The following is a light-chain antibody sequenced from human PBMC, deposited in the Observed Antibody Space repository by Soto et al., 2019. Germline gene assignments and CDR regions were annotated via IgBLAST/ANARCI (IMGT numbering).Light chain of an antibody. J-gene: IGKJ5*01. V-gene: IGKV3-20*01. Sequence: EIVLTQSPGTLSLSPGERATLSCRASQSVSSSYLAWYQQKPGQAPRLLIYGASSRATGIPDRFSGSGSGTDFTLTISRLEPEDFAVYYCQQYGSSPPSITFGQGTRLGLN. CDR1: QSVSSSY. CDR2: GAS. CDR3: QQYGSSPPSIT.